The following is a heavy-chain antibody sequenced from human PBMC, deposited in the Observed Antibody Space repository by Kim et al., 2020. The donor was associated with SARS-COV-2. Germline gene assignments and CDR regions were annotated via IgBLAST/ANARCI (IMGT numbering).Heavy chain of an antibody. CDR3: AKASYYDSSGYYYEAQEELDY. CDR2: ISGSGGST. J-gene: IGHJ4*02. Sequence: GGSLRLSCAASGFTFSSYAMSWVRQAPGKGLEWVSAISGSGGSTYYADSVKGRFTISRDNSKNTLYLQMNSLRAEDTAVYYCAKASYYDSSGYYYEAQEELDYWGQGTLVTVSS. V-gene: IGHV3-23*01. CDR1: GFTFSSYA. D-gene: IGHD3-22*01.